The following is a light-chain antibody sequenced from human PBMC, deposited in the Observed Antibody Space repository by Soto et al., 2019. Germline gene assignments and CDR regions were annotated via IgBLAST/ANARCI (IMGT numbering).Light chain of an antibody. V-gene: IGKV1-33*01. J-gene: IGKJ1*01. CDR3: QQYNEWPRT. CDR1: HDISSY. CDR2: DAS. Sequence: DIQMTQSPSSLSASVGDRVTITCQASHDISSYLNWYQHKPGKAPKLLIYDASILEGGVPSRFSGSGSGTDFTLTISSLQSEDFAVYSCQQYNEWPRTFGQGTKVEIK.